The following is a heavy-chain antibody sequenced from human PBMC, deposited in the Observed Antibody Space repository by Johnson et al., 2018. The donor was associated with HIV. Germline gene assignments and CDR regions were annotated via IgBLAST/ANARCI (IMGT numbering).Heavy chain of an antibody. V-gene: IGHV3-9*01. J-gene: IGHJ3*02. CDR3: AKDRAVAGYDAFDI. CDR2: ISWNSGSI. Sequence: VYLVESGGGLVQPGRSLRLSCAASGFTFDDYAMHWVRQAPGKGLEWVSGISWNSGSIGYADSVKGRFTISRDNAKNSLYLQMNSLRAEDTALYYCAKDRAVAGYDAFDIWGQGTMVTVSS. D-gene: IGHD6-19*01. CDR1: GFTFDDYA.